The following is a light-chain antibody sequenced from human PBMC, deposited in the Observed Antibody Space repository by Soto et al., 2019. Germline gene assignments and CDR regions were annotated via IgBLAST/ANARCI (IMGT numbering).Light chain of an antibody. CDR2: GAS. V-gene: IGKV3-20*01. CDR3: QQYDSSPLT. CDR1: QSVSNSY. Sequence: EIMLTQSPGTLSLSPGERATLSCRASQSVSNSYLAWYQQKPGQAPRLLIYGASSRATGIPDRFSGSGSGTDFTLTISRLEPEDFAVYFCQQYDSSPLTFGGGTKVEIK. J-gene: IGKJ4*01.